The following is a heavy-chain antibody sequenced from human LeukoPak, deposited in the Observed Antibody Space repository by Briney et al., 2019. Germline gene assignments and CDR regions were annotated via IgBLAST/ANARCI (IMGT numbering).Heavy chain of an antibody. Sequence: TSETLSLTCSVSGYSISSGYYWDWIRQPPGKGLEWIGSIYHSGNTDYNPSLQSRVTISVDTSKNQFSLKLSSVTAADTAVYYCARAITMIVVALDYWGQGTLVTVSS. CDR2: IYHSGNT. J-gene: IGHJ4*02. CDR3: ARAITMIVVALDY. D-gene: IGHD3-22*01. V-gene: IGHV4-38-2*02. CDR1: GYSISSGYY.